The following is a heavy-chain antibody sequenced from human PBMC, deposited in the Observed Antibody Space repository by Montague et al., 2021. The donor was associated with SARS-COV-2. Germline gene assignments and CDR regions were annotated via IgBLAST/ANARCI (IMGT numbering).Heavy chain of an antibody. V-gene: IGHV4-30-4*01. CDR3: ARIGGWAGAF. D-gene: IGHD6-19*01. J-gene: IGHJ1*01. CDR2: YNNDRT. Sequence: YNNDRTEYTPSLESRFSISVDMSKNQFSLKLSSVTAADTAVYYCARIGGWAGAFWGQGTLAPVSS.